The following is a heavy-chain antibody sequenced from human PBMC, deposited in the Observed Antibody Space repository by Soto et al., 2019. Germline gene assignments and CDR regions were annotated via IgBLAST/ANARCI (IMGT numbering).Heavy chain of an antibody. D-gene: IGHD6-25*01. CDR3: ARTATTPYYFDY. J-gene: IGHJ4*02. CDR1: GGSISTYY. CDR2: IYYSGST. Sequence: PSETLSLTCSVSGGSISTYYWSWIRQPPGKGLEWIGYIYYSGSTNYNPSLKSRVTISVDTSKEQFSLKLSSVTAADTAVYYCARTATTPYYFDYWGQGTLVTVSS. V-gene: IGHV4-59*01.